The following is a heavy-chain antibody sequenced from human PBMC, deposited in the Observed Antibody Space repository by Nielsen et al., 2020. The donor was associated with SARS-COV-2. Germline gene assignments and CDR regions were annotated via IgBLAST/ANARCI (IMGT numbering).Heavy chain of an antibody. Sequence: SLKISCAASGFTFSNAWMSWVRQAPGKGLEWVAVIWYDGSNKYYADSVKGRFTISRDNSKNTLYLQMNSLRAEDTAVYYCARDFGSSSSLDYWGQGTLVTVSS. D-gene: IGHD6-6*01. CDR1: GFTFSNAW. J-gene: IGHJ4*02. CDR2: IWYDGSNK. CDR3: ARDFGSSSSLDY. V-gene: IGHV3-33*08.